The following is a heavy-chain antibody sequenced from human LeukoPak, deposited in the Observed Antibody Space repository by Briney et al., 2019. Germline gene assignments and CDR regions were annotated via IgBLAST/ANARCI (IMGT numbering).Heavy chain of an antibody. CDR1: GFTFSSYA. J-gene: IGHJ4*02. Sequence: GGFLRLSCAASGFTFSSYAMHWVRQAPGKGLEWVAVISYDGSNKYYADSVKGRFTISRDNSKNTLYLQMNSLRAEDTAVYYCARPDDYGGNPFDYWGQGTLVTVSS. D-gene: IGHD4-23*01. V-gene: IGHV3-30-3*01. CDR2: ISYDGSNK. CDR3: ARPDDYGGNPFDY.